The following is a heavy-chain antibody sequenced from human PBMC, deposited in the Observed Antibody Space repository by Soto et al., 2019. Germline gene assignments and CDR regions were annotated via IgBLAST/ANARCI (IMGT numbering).Heavy chain of an antibody. Sequence: SETLSLTCTVSGGSIGSYYWSWIRLPPGKGLEYVGFIYYTGSTNYSPSLKSRVTMSVDTSKKQFSLRLSSVTAADTAVYYCARGDGLYGGNSPPFDYWGQGTLVTVSS. CDR1: GGSIGSYY. V-gene: IGHV4-59*01. J-gene: IGHJ4*02. CDR3: ARGDGLYGGNSPPFDY. D-gene: IGHD4-17*01. CDR2: IYYTGST.